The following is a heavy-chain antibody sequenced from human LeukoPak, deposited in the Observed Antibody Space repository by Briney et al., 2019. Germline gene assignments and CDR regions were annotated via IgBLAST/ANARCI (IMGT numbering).Heavy chain of an antibody. Sequence: SETLSLTCAVYGGSFSGYYWSWIRQPPGKGLEWIGEINHSGSTNYNPSLKSRVTISVDTSKNQFSLKLSSVTAADTAVYYCARMGDRITVVRGAIKGGYGYWGQGTLVTVSS. J-gene: IGHJ4*02. D-gene: IGHD3-10*01. V-gene: IGHV4-34*01. CDR3: ARMGDRITVVRGAIKGGYGY. CDR1: GGSFSGYY. CDR2: INHSGST.